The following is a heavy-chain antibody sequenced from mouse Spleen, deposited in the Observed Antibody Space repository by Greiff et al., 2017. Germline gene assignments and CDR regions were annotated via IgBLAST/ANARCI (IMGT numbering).Heavy chain of an antibody. Sequence: EVNVVESGGGLVKRGGSLKLSCAASGFTFSSYAMSWVRQTPEKRLEWVATISSGGGNTYYPDSVKGRFTISRDNAKNTLYLQMSSLKSEDTAMYYCARTVVRYFDYWGQGTTLTVSS. CDR3: ARTVVRYFDY. CDR1: GFTFSSYA. D-gene: IGHD1-1*01. CDR2: ISSGGGNT. V-gene: IGHV5-9*04. J-gene: IGHJ2*01.